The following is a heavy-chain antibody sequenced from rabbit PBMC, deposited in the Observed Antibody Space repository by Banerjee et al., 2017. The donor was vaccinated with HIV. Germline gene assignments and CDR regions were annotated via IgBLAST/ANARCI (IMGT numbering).Heavy chain of an antibody. J-gene: IGHJ6*01. D-gene: IGHD6-1*01. Sequence: QEQLEESGGGLVQPEGSLTLTCTASGFTISSYWICWVRQAPGKGLEWIGCIYTGDGRTDYATWAKGRFTISKTSSTTVTLQMTSLTAADTATYFCARAPDGYGGHDLWGPGTLVTVS. CDR2: IYTGDGRT. CDR1: GFTISSYW. V-gene: IGHV1S45*01. CDR3: ARAPDGYGGHDL.